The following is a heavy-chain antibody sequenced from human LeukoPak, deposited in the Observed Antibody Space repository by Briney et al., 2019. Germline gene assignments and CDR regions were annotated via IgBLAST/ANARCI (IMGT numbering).Heavy chain of an antibody. V-gene: IGHV1-8*03. J-gene: IGHJ4*02. CDR2: MNPNSGNT. CDR1: GYTFTSYD. D-gene: IGHD3-3*01. CDR3: ASTPPHDFWSGYYTG. Sequence: GASVKVSCKASGYTFTSYDINWVRQATGQGLEWMGWMNPNSGNTGYAQKFQGRVTITRNTSISTAYMELSSLRSEDTAVYYCASTPPHDFWSGYYTGWGQGTLVTVSS.